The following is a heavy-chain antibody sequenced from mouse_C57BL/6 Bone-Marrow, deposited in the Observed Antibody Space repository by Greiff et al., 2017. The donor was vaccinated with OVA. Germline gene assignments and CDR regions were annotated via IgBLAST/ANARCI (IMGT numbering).Heavy chain of an antibody. V-gene: IGHV14-2*01. D-gene: IGHD2-1*01. CDR3: ASYGNYTWFAY. CDR2: IDPEDGET. Sequence: VQLKQSGAELVKPGASVKLSCTASGFNIKDYYMHWVKQRTEQGLEWIGRIDPEDGETKYAPKFPGKAPITADTSSNPAYLQLSSLTSEDTAVYYCASYGNYTWFAYWGQGTLVTVSA. J-gene: IGHJ3*01. CDR1: GFNIKDYY.